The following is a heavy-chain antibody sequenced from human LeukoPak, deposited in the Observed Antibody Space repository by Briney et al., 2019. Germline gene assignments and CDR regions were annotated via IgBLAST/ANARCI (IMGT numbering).Heavy chain of an antibody. CDR2: IAYDGSNK. V-gene: IGHV3-30-3*01. Sequence: GRSLKLSCAASGFTFSSYAVHWVRQAPGKGLEWVAVIAYDGSNKYHADSVKGRFTISRDSSKNTLYLQMNSLRAEDTAVYYCARETGSAVGSTDFDYWGQGTLVTVSS. J-gene: IGHJ4*02. D-gene: IGHD4-17*01. CDR3: ARETGSAVGSTDFDY. CDR1: GFTFSSYA.